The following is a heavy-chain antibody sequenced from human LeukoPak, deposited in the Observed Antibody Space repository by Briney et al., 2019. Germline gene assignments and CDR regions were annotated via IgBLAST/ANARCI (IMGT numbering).Heavy chain of an antibody. CDR3: ARDPWSSGHFDY. CDR1: GYTFTGYY. D-gene: IGHD6-19*01. J-gene: IGHJ4*02. Sequence: ASVKVSCKASGYTFTGYYMHWVRQAPGQGLEWMGWINPNSGGTNYAQKFQGRVTMTRDTSISTAYMELSRLRSDDTAVYYCARDPWSSGHFDYWGQGTLVTVFS. CDR2: INPNSGGT. V-gene: IGHV1-2*02.